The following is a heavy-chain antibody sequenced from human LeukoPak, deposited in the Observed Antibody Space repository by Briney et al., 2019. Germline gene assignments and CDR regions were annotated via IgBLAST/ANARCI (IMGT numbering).Heavy chain of an antibody. J-gene: IGHJ4*02. Sequence: ASVKVSCKASGYIFTGYYMHWVRQAPGQGLEWMGWINPNTGGTNYAQKFEGRVTMTGDTSISTGYMEVSSLRSDDTAVYYCARSIAVPGTDLNYWGQGTLVTVSS. CDR1: GYIFTGYY. CDR2: INPNTGGT. CDR3: ARSIAVPGTDLNY. D-gene: IGHD6-19*01. V-gene: IGHV1-2*02.